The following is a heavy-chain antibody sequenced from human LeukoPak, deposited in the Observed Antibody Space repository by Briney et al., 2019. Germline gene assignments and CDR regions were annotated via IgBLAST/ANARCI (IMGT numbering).Heavy chain of an antibody. CDR1: GGSISSYY. D-gene: IGHD6-13*01. CDR3: ARHGPGYSSSWYDY. Sequence: SETLSLTCTVSGGSISSYYWSWIRQPPGKGLEWIGYIYYSGSTNYNPSLKSRVTISVDTSKSQFSLKLSSVTAADTAVYYCARHGPGYSSSWYDYWGQGTLVTVSS. CDR2: IYYSGST. J-gene: IGHJ4*02. V-gene: IGHV4-59*08.